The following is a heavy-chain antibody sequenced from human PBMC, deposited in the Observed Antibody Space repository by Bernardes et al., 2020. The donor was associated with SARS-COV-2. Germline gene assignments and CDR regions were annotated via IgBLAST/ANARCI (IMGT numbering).Heavy chain of an antibody. CDR1: GFTFSSYD. J-gene: IGHJ3*02. CDR2: ISYDGSNK. V-gene: IGHV3-30*04. D-gene: IGHD2-2*02. Sequence: GGSLRLSCAASGFTFSSYDMHWVRQAPGKGLEWVAVISYDGSNKNYADSVKGRFTISRDNSKNTLYLQMNSLRAEDTAVYYCATTQGKHCSSTSCYTNAFDIWGQGTMVTVSS. CDR3: ATTQGKHCSSTSCYTNAFDI.